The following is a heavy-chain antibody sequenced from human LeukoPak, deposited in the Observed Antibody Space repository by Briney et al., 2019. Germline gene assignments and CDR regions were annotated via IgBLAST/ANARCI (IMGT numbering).Heavy chain of an antibody. D-gene: IGHD5-12*01. V-gene: IGHV3-23*01. CDR2: ISGSGGST. Sequence: PGGSLRLSCAASGFTFSSYAMSWVRQAPGKGLEWVSAISGSGGSTYYADSVKGRFTISRDNSKNTLYLQMNSLRAEDTAVYYCAKDTKYISGYDQRTFYYFDYWGQGTLVTVSS. J-gene: IGHJ4*02. CDR3: AKDTKYISGYDQRTFYYFDY. CDR1: GFTFSSYA.